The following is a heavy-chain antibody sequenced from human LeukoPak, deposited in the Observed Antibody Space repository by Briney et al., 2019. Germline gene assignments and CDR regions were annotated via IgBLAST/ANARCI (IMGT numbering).Heavy chain of an antibody. CDR2: MNRDGSEK. V-gene: IGHV3-7*01. J-gene: IGHJ6*02. CDR3: ARAGGSGYDVYYYYGMDV. D-gene: IGHD5-12*01. Sequence: PGGSLRLSCAASGFTFSNYWMSWVRQAPGKGLEWVANMNRDGSEKNYVDSMKGRITISRDNAKNSLYLQMNSLRAEDTAVYYCARAGGSGYDVYYYYGMDVWGQGTTVTVSS. CDR1: GFTFSNYW.